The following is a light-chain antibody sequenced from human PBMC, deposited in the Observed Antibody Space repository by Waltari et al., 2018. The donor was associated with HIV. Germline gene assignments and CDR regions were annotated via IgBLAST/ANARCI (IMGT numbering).Light chain of an antibody. CDR2: TAS. CDR1: QGISNW. V-gene: IGKV1-12*01. CDR3: QQTHSFPLT. Sequence: DIQMTQSPSSVSASVGDGVTITCRASQGISNWLAWYQQRPGKPPKLLIYTASTLQSVVPSRFSGSGSGTDFTLTINSLQPEDFATYFCQQTHSFPLTFGGGTKVEI. J-gene: IGKJ4*01.